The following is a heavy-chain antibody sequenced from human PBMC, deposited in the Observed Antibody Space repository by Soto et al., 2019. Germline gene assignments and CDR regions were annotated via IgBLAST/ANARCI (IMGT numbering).Heavy chain of an antibody. CDR1: GYSFTSYW. J-gene: IGHJ4*02. Sequence: PGESLKISCKGSGYSFTSYWIGWVRQMPGKGLEWMGIIYPGDSDTRYSPSFQGQVTISADKSISTAYLQWSSLKASDTAMYYCARPKYYYDSSGPPYYFDYWGRGTLVTVSS. CDR2: IYPGDSDT. V-gene: IGHV5-51*01. D-gene: IGHD3-22*01. CDR3: ARPKYYYDSSGPPYYFDY.